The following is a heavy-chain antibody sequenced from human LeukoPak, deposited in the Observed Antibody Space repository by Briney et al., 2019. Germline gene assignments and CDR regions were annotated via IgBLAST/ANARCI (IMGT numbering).Heavy chain of an antibody. Sequence: GGSLRLSCAASGFTFSSYSMNWVRQAPGKGLEWVSYISSSSTIYYADSVKGRFTISRDNAKNSLYLQMNSLRAEDTAVYYCATVLFNYYMDVWGKGTTVTVSS. V-gene: IGHV3-48*01. CDR3: ATVLFNYYMDV. J-gene: IGHJ6*03. CDR2: ISSSSTI. CDR1: GFTFSSYS.